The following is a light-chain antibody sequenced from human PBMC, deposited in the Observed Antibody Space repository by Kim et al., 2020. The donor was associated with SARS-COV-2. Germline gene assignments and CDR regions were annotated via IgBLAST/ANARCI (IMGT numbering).Light chain of an antibody. CDR2: GES. Sequence: EIVMTQSPATLSVSPGERATLSCRASQSVSSNLAWYQQKPGQAPRLLIYGESTRATGIPARFSGSGSGTEFTLTISSLQSEDFAVYYCHQYDNRPRTFGQGTKVDIK. CDR1: QSVSSN. J-gene: IGKJ1*01. V-gene: IGKV3-15*01. CDR3: HQYDNRPRT.